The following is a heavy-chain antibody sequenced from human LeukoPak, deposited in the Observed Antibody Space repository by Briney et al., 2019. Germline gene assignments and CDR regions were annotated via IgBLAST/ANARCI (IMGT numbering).Heavy chain of an antibody. J-gene: IGHJ3*02. CDR1: GYTFTDYY. Sequence: GASVKVSCKAYGYTFTDYYIHWVRQAPGQGLEWMGWLNPNSGGTDSAQKFQGRVTMTRDTSVSTAYMELGRLRSDDTAVYYCARNSKDAFDIWGQGTMVTVSS. CDR3: ARNSKDAFDI. V-gene: IGHV1-2*02. CDR2: LNPNSGGT.